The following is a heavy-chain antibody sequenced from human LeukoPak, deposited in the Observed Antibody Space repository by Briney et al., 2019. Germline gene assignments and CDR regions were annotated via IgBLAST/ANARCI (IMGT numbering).Heavy chain of an antibody. V-gene: IGHV1-2*02. Sequence: ASVKVSCKASGYTFTAFYIHWVRQAPGQGLEWMGWINPNSGGIKFAQKFQGRVTMTRDTSISTAYMELSRLRSDDTAVYYCARAGFDYDFWSGYYTGYYYYYMDVWGKGTTVTVSS. CDR2: INPNSGGI. CDR1: GYTFTAFY. CDR3: ARAGFDYDFWSGYYTGYYYYYMDV. J-gene: IGHJ6*03. D-gene: IGHD3-3*01.